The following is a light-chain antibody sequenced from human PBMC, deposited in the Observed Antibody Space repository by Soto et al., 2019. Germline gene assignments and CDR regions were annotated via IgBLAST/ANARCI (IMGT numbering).Light chain of an antibody. CDR3: QQNYSPPAT. Sequence: DIRMTQSPSSLSASVGDRVTIACRASQSIATHLNWYQQHPGKAPNALIYEASNLQSGVPSRFSGSGSGTDFTLTISGLQPDDSATYYCQQNYSPPATFGQGTKVEIK. V-gene: IGKV1-39*01. CDR2: EAS. CDR1: QSIATH. J-gene: IGKJ1*01.